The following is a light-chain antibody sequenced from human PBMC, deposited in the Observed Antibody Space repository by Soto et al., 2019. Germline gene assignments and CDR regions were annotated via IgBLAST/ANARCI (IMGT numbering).Light chain of an antibody. CDR3: CSYAGSSPYV. Sequence: QSALTQPASVSGSPGQSITISCTGTSSDVGSYNLVSWYQQHPGKAPKFMIYEGSKRPSGVSNRFSGSKSGNTASLTIPGLQAEDEADYYCCSYAGSSPYVFGTGTKVTVL. CDR2: EGS. V-gene: IGLV2-23*01. CDR1: SSDVGSYNL. J-gene: IGLJ1*01.